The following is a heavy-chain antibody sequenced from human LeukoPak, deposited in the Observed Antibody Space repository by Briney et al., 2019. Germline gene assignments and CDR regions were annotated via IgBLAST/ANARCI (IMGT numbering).Heavy chain of an antibody. V-gene: IGHV4-4*07. CDR2: VHPSDTS. CDR3: SIASYDSGWYLSGGWFYP. Sequence: SETLSLACTVSGASLRSSYWTWIRLPAGKGLEWIARVHPSDTSEYNASLKSRGTTSADTSENHFSLRLSSVTAADTPVYYCSIASYDSGWYLSGGWFYPWGQGTLVTVSS. J-gene: IGHJ5*02. CDR1: GASLRSSY. D-gene: IGHD3-10*01.